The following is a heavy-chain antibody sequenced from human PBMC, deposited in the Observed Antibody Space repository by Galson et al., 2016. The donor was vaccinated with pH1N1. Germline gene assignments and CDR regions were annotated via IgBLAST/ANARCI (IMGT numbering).Heavy chain of an antibody. V-gene: IGHV5-10-1*01. CDR1: GYSFTNYW. CDR2: IDPSDSYT. D-gene: IGHD3-3*01. J-gene: IGHJ3*02. Sequence: QSGAEVKNPGEFFRISCKGSGYSFTNYWISWVRQMTGKGLEWMGRIDPSDSYTNYSTSFQGHVTISTDKSISTTDLQWHSLKASDTAMYFCASLYCRGGFCYDAFDIWGQGTMVTVSS. CDR3: ASLYCRGGFCYDAFDI.